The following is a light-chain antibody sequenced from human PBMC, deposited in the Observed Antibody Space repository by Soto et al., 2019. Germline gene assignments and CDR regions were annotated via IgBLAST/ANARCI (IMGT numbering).Light chain of an antibody. CDR3: QTWSTSVYVV. Sequence: QSVLTQAPSASASLGASVKLTCTLTSGHTNYAIAWHQLQPNKGPRYLMKLNSDGSHTKGDGIPDRFSGSSSGAERYLTISSRQSDDDADYYCQTWSTSVYVVFGEGTKLTVL. CDR1: SGHTNYA. CDR2: LNSDGSH. J-gene: IGLJ2*01. V-gene: IGLV4-69*01.